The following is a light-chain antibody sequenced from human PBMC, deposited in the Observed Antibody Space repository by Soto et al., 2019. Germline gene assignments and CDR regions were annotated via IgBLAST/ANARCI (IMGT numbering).Light chain of an antibody. CDR1: SSDVGSYTY. J-gene: IGLJ1*01. Sequence: QSALTQPASVSGSPGQSIAISCTGTSSDVGSYTYVSWYQQHPGKAPKLMIFDVSNRPSWVSDRFSGSKSGNTASLTISGLQADDEADYYCSSYTISSTYVFGTGTKVTVL. V-gene: IGLV2-14*01. CDR2: DVS. CDR3: SSYTISSTYV.